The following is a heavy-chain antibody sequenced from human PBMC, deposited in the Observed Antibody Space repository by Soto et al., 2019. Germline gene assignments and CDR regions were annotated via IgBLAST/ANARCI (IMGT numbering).Heavy chain of an antibody. V-gene: IGHV4-59*01. J-gene: IGHJ6*03. CDR3: ARVGGGSINYYYYYMDV. CDR1: GGSISSYY. D-gene: IGHD2-15*01. Sequence: SETLSLTCSVSGGSISSYYWSWIRQPPGKGLEWIGYIYYSGSTNYNPSLKSRVTISVDTSKNQFSLKLSSVTAADTAVYYCARVGGGSINYYYYYMDVWGKGTTVTVSS. CDR2: IYYSGST.